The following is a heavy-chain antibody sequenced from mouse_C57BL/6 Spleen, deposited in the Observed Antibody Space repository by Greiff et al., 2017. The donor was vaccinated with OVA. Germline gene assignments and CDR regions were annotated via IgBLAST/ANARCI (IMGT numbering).Heavy chain of an antibody. J-gene: IGHJ3*01. D-gene: IGHD2-1*01. V-gene: IGHV1-69*01. CDR3: ARCYYGNYFDY. Sequence: VQLQQPGAELVMPGASVKLSCKASGYTFTSYWMHWVKQRPGQGLEWIGEIDPSDSYTNYNQKFKGKSTLTVDKSSSTAYMQLSSLTSEDSAVYYCARCYYGNYFDYWGQGTLVTVSA. CDR2: IDPSDSYT. CDR1: GYTFTSYW.